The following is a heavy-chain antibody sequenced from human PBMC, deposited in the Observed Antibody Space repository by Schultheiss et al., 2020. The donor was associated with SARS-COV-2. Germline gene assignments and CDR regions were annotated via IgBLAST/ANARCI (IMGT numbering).Heavy chain of an antibody. J-gene: IGHJ4*02. D-gene: IGHD3-16*02. CDR3: AAVTWTSGSYRDY. V-gene: IGHV1-8*03. CDR1: GGTFSSYA. CDR2: INAGNGNT. Sequence: ASVKVSCKASGGTFSSYAISWVRQAPGQGLEWMGWINAGNGNTNYAQKFQGWVTITRDMSTSTAYMELRSLRSEDTAVYYCAAVTWTSGSYRDYWGQGTLVTVSS.